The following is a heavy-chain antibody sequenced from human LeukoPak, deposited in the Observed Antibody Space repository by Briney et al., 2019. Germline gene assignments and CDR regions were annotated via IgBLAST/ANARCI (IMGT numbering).Heavy chain of an antibody. CDR3: TRGIVATDFDY. CDR1: GFTFGDYA. D-gene: IGHD5-12*01. CDR2: IRSKAYGGTT. Sequence: SLRLSCTASGFTFGDYAMSWVRQAPGKGLEWVGFIRSKAYGGTTEYAASVEGRFTISRDDSKSIAYLQMNSLKTEDTAVYYCTRGIVATDFDYWGQGTLVTVSS. V-gene: IGHV3-49*04. J-gene: IGHJ4*02.